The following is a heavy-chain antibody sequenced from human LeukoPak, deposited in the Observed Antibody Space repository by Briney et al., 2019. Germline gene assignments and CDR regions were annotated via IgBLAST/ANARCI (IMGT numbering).Heavy chain of an antibody. D-gene: IGHD2-2*01. V-gene: IGHV1-2*02. Sequence: GASVKVSCKASGYTFTGYYMRWVRQAPGQGLEWMGWINPNSGGTNYAQKFQGRVTMTRDTSISTAYMELSRLRSDDTAVYYCARKVPAGMRGWFDPWGQGTLVTVSS. CDR2: INPNSGGT. CDR1: GYTFTGYY. CDR3: ARKVPAGMRGWFDP. J-gene: IGHJ5*02.